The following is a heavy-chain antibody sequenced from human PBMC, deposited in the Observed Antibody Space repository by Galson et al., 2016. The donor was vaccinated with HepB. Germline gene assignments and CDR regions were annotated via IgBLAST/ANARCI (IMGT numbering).Heavy chain of an antibody. V-gene: IGHV3-23*01. Sequence: SLRLSCAATGFTFSTYVMNWVRQAPGKGLEWVSTINGGGDTTYYADSGKGRFTISRDNSRNTLSLQMNSLRGEDTAVYYCARRAGPGWGAFDMWGQGTMVTVSP. CDR1: GFTFSTYV. CDR2: INGGGDTT. J-gene: IGHJ3*02. CDR3: ARRAGPGWGAFDM. D-gene: IGHD1-14*01.